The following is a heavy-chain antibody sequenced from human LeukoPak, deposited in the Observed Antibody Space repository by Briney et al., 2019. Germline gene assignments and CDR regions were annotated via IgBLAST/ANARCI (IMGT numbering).Heavy chain of an antibody. CDR1: GLIFSDYY. Sequence: PGGSLRLSCTASGLIFSDYYKSWIRQAPGKGLEWVAYISDTGKTIYYADSVKGRFTISRDNAKKSLYLQVDGLRAEDTAVYYCATVHFGYFDYWGRGTLVTVSS. V-gene: IGHV3-11*01. CDR3: ATVHFGYFDY. J-gene: IGHJ4*02. CDR2: ISDTGKTI. D-gene: IGHD3-3*01.